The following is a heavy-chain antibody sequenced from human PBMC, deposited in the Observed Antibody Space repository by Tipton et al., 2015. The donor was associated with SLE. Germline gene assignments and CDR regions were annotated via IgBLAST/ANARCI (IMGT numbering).Heavy chain of an antibody. CDR3: ARSQQLSYMDV. J-gene: IGHJ6*03. CDR2: IYYSGST. V-gene: IGHV4-59*01. D-gene: IGHD6-13*01. Sequence: LRLSCTVSCGSISSCYWSWIRQPPGKGLEWIGYIYYSGSTNYNPSLKSRVTISVDTSKNQFSLKLSSVTAADTAVYYCARSQQLSYMDVWGKGTTVTVSS. CDR1: CGSISSCY.